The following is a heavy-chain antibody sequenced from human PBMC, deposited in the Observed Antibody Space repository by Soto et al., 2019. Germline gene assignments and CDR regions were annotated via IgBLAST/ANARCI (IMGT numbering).Heavy chain of an antibody. CDR3: AKDASFGYSYGPSVS. Sequence: PGGSLRLSCTTSGFTVSSSLMSWVRQAPGKGLEWASAISGSGGSTYYADSVKGRFTISRDNSKNTLYLQMNSLRAEDTAVYYCAKDASFGYSYGPSVSWGQGTLVTASS. CDR2: ISGSGGST. J-gene: IGHJ5*02. CDR1: GFTVSSSL. V-gene: IGHV3-23*01. D-gene: IGHD5-18*01.